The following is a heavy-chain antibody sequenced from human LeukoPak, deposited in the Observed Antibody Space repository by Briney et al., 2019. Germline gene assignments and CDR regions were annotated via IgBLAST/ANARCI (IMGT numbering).Heavy chain of an antibody. J-gene: IGHJ4*02. V-gene: IGHV3-74*01. CDR2: INSDGSST. CDR3: ARVTGSGSYYNPFDY. CDR1: GFTFSSYW. D-gene: IGHD3-10*01. Sequence: PGGSLRLSCAASGFTFSSYWMHWVRQAPGKGLGWVSRINSDGSSTSYADSVKGRFTISRDNAKNTLYLQMNSLRAEDTAVYYCARVTGSGSYYNPFDYWGQGTLVTVSS.